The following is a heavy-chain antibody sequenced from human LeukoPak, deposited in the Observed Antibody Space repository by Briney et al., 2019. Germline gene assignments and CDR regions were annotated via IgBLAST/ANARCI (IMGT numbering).Heavy chain of an antibody. Sequence: PQTLSPTRGLSRYSIASGYFWAWIGPPPAKGLEWIGMMSYDGSTQYNPSLQSRVTISGDTSKNKFSLKLSSVTAADTAVYYCARVFRAARSLWYYYYMDVWGKGTTVTVSS. CDR1: RYSIASGYF. CDR3: ARVFRAARSLWYYYYMDV. CDR2: MSYDGST. J-gene: IGHJ6*03. D-gene: IGHD6-6*01. V-gene: IGHV4-38-2*01.